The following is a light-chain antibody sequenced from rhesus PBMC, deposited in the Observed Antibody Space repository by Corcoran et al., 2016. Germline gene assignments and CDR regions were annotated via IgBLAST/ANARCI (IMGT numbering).Light chain of an antibody. CDR2: DAS. CDR3: QQYNNWNS. Sequence: ETVVTQSPATLSLSPGERATLSCRASQSVGSNLAWYQQKPGQAPKLLIDDASSRATGIPDRFSGSGSGTEFTLTISSLEPEDVGGYYCQQYNNWNSFGQGTKVEIK. CDR1: QSVGSN. J-gene: IGKJ2*01. V-gene: IGKV3-42*02.